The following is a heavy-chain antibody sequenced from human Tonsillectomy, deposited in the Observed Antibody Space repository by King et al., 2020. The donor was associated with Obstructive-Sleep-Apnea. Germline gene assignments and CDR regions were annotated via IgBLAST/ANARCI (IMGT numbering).Heavy chain of an antibody. D-gene: IGHD3-10*01. J-gene: IGHJ6*02. V-gene: IGHV3-9*01. Sequence: VQLVESGGGLVQPGRSLRLSCAASGFTFDEYAMHWVRHAPGKGLEWVSGISWNSGRIAYADSVKGRFTISRDNAKNSLYLQMDSLRAEDTALYYCAKDGAGFGELLSDYYYGMDVWGQGTTVTVSS. CDR3: AKDGAGFGELLSDYYYGMDV. CDR2: ISWNSGRI. CDR1: GFTFDEYA.